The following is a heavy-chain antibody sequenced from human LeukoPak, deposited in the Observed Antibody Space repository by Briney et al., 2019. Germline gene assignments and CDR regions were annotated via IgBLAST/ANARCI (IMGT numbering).Heavy chain of an antibody. V-gene: IGHV3-66*01. J-gene: IGHJ6*02. Sequence: QAGGSLRLSCAASGFTFSSYSMSWVRQAPGKGLEWVSVIYSGGSTYCADSVKGRFTISRDNSKNTLYLQMNSLRAEDTAVYYRARDKRLGDYVWYGMDVWGQGTTVTVSS. CDR1: GFTFSSYS. D-gene: IGHD3-16*01. CDR2: IYSGGST. CDR3: ARDKRLGDYVWYGMDV.